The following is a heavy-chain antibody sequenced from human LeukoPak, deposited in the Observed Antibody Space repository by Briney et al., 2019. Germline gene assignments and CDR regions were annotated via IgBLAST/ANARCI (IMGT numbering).Heavy chain of an antibody. CDR1: GYTFNNYY. CDR3: ARQGAYSSAIGMGY. CDR2: INPSGGGT. V-gene: IGHV1-46*02. D-gene: IGHD6-19*01. J-gene: IGHJ4*02. Sequence: ASVKVSCKASGYTFNNYYMYWVRQAPGQGPEWMGMINPSGGGTSYAQKFQGGVTMTRDTSTRTVYMEVSSLKPEDTAVYYCARQGAYSSAIGMGYWGQGTLVTVSS.